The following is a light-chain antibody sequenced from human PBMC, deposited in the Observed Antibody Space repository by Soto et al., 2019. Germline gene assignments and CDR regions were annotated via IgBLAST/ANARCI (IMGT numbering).Light chain of an antibody. V-gene: IGKV1-5*03. Sequence: DIQMTPSPSTLSASVGDRVTIPCRASQTINNRLAWYQQKPGKAPKLLIYKASSLESGVPSRFSGSGSGTEFTLTISSLQPDDFATYYCQQFRSFPITFGQGTRLEIK. CDR3: QQFRSFPIT. J-gene: IGKJ5*01. CDR2: KAS. CDR1: QTINNR.